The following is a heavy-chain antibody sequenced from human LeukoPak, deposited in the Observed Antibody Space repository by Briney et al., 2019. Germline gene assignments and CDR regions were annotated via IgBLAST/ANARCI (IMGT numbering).Heavy chain of an antibody. J-gene: IGHJ2*01. CDR1: GFTFDDYG. V-gene: IGHV3-43*02. Sequence: SGGSLRLSCAASGFTFDDYGMHWARQAPGKGLEWVSLISGDGDNTYYADSVKGRFTISRDSSKNSLYLQMNSLTTEDTALYFCAREVVVVVTAIHWYFDLWGRGTLVTVSS. CDR3: AREVVVVVTAIHWYFDL. CDR2: ISGDGDNT. D-gene: IGHD2-21*02.